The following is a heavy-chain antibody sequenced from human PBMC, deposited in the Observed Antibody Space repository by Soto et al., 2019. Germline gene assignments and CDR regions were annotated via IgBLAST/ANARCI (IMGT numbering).Heavy chain of an antibody. D-gene: IGHD3-10*01. J-gene: IGHJ4*02. Sequence: EVQLVESGGGLVQPGGSLRLSCVASEFTFSRHWMHWGRQAPGKGLVWVSRIKSDGSSANYADTVKGRFTIPRDNAKNKLYLQMNSLGAEATAVYYGARDRESAGDPGDYWGQGTLVTVSS. V-gene: IGHV3-74*01. CDR3: ARDRESAGDPGDY. CDR1: EFTFSRHW. CDR2: IKSDGSSA.